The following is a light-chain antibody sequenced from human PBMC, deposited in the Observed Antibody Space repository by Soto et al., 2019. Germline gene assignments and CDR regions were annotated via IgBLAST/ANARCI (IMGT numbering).Light chain of an antibody. J-gene: IGLJ2*01. CDR1: SSDVGAYNS. CDR2: DVS. V-gene: IGLV2-11*01. Sequence: QSALTQPRSVSGSPGQSVTISCTGTSSDVGAYNSVSWYQQYPGKAPKVMIYDVSERPSGVPDRFSGSKSDNTAALTISGLQAEDEAEYYCCSFAGSDTLIFGGGTKLTVL. CDR3: CSFAGSDTLI.